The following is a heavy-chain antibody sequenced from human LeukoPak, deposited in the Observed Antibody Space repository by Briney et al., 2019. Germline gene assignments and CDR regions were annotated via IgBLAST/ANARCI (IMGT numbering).Heavy chain of an antibody. J-gene: IGHJ4*02. Sequence: SETLSLTCAVYGGSFSGYYWSWIRQPPGKGLEWIGEINHSGSTNYNPSLKSRVTISVETYKNQFSLQLSSVTAADTSMYYCARGYYYGCGSHDWGKGALVTVSS. CDR3: ARGYYYGCGSHD. CDR1: GGSFSGYY. V-gene: IGHV4-34*01. D-gene: IGHD3-10*01. CDR2: INHSGST.